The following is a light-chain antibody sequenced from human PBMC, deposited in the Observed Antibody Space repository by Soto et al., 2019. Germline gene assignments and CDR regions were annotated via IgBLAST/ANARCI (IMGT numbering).Light chain of an antibody. J-gene: IGKJ2*01. V-gene: IGKV3-20*01. CDR2: GAS. CDR1: QSVSTRY. Sequence: ESMLTQSPGTRSLSPGERATLSCRASQSVSTRYLAWYQQKPGQAPRLLIYGASIRATGIPDRFSGSGSGTDFTLTISRLEPEDFAVYYCHQFGSSPPAFTFGQGTNLEI. CDR3: HQFGSSPPAFT.